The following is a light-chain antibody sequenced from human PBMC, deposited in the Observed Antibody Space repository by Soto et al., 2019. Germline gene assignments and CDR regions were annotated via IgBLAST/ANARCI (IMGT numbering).Light chain of an antibody. CDR2: DVS. Sequence: QSALTQPASVSGSPGQSITISCTATSSDVGGYNYVSWYQQHPGKAPKLMIYDVSNRPSGVSNRFSGSKSGNTASLTISGLQAEDGADYYCSSYTSSSTSVVFGGGTKLTVL. CDR1: SSDVGGYNY. J-gene: IGLJ2*01. V-gene: IGLV2-14*01. CDR3: SSYTSSSTSVV.